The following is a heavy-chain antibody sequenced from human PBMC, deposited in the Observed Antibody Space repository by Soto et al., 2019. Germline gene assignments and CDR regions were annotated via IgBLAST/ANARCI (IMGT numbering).Heavy chain of an antibody. Sequence: SGFTFSSYWMSWVRQAPGKGLEWVANIKQDGSEKYYVDSVEGRFTISRDNAKNSLFLQMDSLRVEDTALYYCARDRAWSSFDYWGQGTQVTVSS. J-gene: IGHJ4*02. CDR2: IKQDGSEK. CDR1: GFTFSSYW. CDR3: ARDRAWSSFDY. V-gene: IGHV3-7*01. D-gene: IGHD6-19*01.